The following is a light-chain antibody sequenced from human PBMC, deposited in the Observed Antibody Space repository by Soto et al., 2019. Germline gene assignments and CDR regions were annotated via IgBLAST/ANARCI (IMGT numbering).Light chain of an antibody. V-gene: IGLV2-23*02. J-gene: IGLJ3*02. Sequence: QPVLTQPASVSGSPGQSITISCTGTSSDVGSYNFVSWYQQHPGKAPKITIYEVSKRPSGVSTRFSGSKSGNTASLTISGLQAEDEADYYCCSYAGRSTWVLGGGTKLTVL. CDR2: EVS. CDR1: SSDVGSYNF. CDR3: CSYAGRSTWV.